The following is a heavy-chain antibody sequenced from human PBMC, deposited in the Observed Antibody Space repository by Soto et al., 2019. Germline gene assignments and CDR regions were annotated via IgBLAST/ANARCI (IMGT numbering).Heavy chain of an antibody. CDR1: GGSISSGGYH. D-gene: IGHD2-15*01. Sequence: SETLSLTCTVSGGSISSGGYHWSWIRQHPGKGLEWIGYIYYSGSTYYNPSLKSRVNISVDTSKNQFSLKLSSVTAADTAVYYCARGDGYCSGGSCYGPVDYWGQGTLVTVSS. J-gene: IGHJ4*02. CDR2: IYYSGST. CDR3: ARGDGYCSGGSCYGPVDY. V-gene: IGHV4-31*03.